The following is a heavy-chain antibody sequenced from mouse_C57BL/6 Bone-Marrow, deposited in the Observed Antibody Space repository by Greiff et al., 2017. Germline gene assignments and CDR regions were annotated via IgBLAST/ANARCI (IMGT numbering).Heavy chain of an antibody. CDR1: GFTFSSYG. CDR3: AGLLRSGRFAY. V-gene: IGHV5-6*01. J-gene: IGHJ3*01. CDR2: ISSGGSYT. D-gene: IGHD1-1*01. Sequence: EVQVVESGGDLVKPGGSLKLSCAASGFTFSSYGMSWVRQTPDNRLEWVATISSGGSYTYYPDSVKGRFTISRDNAKNTLYLQMSSLKSEDTAMYYCAGLLRSGRFAYWGQGTLVTVSA.